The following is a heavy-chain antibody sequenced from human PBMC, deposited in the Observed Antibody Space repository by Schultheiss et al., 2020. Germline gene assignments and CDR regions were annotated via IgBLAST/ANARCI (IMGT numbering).Heavy chain of an antibody. V-gene: IGHV1-18*01. J-gene: IGHJ4*02. CDR3: ARMIVGCSGGSCYLGFDY. CDR2: ISAYNGNT. Sequence: ASVKVSCKASGYTFTSYGISWVRQAPGQGLEWMGWISAYNGNTNYAQKLQGRVTMTTDTSTSTAYMELRSLRSDDTAVYYCARMIVGCSGGSCYLGFDYWGQGTLVAVPS. CDR1: GYTFTSYG. D-gene: IGHD2-15*01.